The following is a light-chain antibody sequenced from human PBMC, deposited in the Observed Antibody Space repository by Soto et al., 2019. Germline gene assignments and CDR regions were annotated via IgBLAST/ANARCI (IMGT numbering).Light chain of an antibody. CDR1: QGIRND. Sequence: DIKMTQSPSSLSASVGDRVTITCRASQGIRNDLGWYQQKPGKAPELLIYAASTLQSGVPSRFSGSGSGTDFTLTISCLQSEDFATYYCQQYYSCPLTFGQGTKVDIK. V-gene: IGKV1-17*01. J-gene: IGKJ1*01. CDR3: QQYYSCPLT. CDR2: AAS.